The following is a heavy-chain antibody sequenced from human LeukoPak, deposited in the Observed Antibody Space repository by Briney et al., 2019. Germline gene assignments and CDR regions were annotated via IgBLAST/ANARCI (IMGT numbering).Heavy chain of an antibody. CDR1: GGSINSGDYY. D-gene: IGHD6-13*01. V-gene: IGHV4-30-4*01. Sequence: SETLSLTCTVSGGSINSGDYYWTWIRQPPEKGLEWIGYIHYIGTAYYYPSLKSRVTISVDTSKNQFSLKLSSVTAADTAVYYCARVSRYSSSWPGGRWFDPWGQGTLVTVSS. CDR2: IHYIGTA. J-gene: IGHJ5*02. CDR3: ARVSRYSSSWPGGRWFDP.